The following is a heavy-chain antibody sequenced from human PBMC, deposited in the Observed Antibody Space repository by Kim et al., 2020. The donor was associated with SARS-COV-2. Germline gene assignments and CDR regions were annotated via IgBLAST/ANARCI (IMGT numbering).Heavy chain of an antibody. CDR2: GGTT. D-gene: IGHD3-16*01. Sequence: GGTTEYDPSGEGRFTSSRDDSKSIAYLQVNSLKTEDTAVYYCTKGWGDYWGQGTLVTVSS. J-gene: IGHJ4*02. CDR3: TKGWGDY. V-gene: IGHV3-49*02.